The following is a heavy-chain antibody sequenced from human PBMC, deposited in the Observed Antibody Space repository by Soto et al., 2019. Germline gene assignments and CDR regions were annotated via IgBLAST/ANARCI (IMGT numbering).Heavy chain of an antibody. CDR1: GGSISSYY. J-gene: IGHJ4*02. Sequence: SETLSLTCTVSGGSISSYYWSWIRQPPETGQEWIGEINHSGSTNYNPSLKSRVTISVDTSKNQFSLKLTSVTAADTAVYYCARDKITGLFDYWGQGTLVTVSS. CDR2: INHSGST. V-gene: IGHV4-34*01. D-gene: IGHD2-8*02. CDR3: ARDKITGLFDY.